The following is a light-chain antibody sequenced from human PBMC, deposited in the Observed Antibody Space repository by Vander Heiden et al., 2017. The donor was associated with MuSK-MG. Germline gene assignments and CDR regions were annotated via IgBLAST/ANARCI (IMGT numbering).Light chain of an antibody. J-gene: IGLJ2*01. CDR1: KLGDKF. V-gene: IGLV3-1*01. CDR2: QDS. Sequence: SYELTQPPSVSVSPGQTASITRSGDKLGDKFACWYQQEPGQSPVLVIYQDSKRPSGIPERFSGSNSGNTATLTISGTQAMDEAQYYCQAWDSNSVVFGGGTKLTVL. CDR3: QAWDSNSVV.